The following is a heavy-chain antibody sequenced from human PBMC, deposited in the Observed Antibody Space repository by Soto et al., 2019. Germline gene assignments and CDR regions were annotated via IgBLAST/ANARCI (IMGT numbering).Heavy chain of an antibody. V-gene: IGHV1-69*12. J-gene: IGHJ6*02. CDR3: ARGGLYCSGGSCYSGYYYYGMDV. CDR1: GGTFSSYA. CDR2: IIPIFGTA. Sequence: QVQLVQSGAEVKKPGSSVKVSCKASGGTFSSYAISWVRQAPGQGLEWMGGIIPIFGTANYAQKFQGRVTITGDESTSTAYMELSSLRSEDTAVYYCARGGLYCSGGSCYSGYYYYGMDVWGQGTTVTVSS. D-gene: IGHD2-15*01.